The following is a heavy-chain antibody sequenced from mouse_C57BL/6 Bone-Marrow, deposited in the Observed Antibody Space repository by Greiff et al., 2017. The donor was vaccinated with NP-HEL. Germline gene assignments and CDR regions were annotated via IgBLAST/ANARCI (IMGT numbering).Heavy chain of an antibody. CDR3: ARDAVYYSNGAFAY. CDR1: GFTFSDFY. Sequence: EVNVVESGGGLVQSGRSLRLSCATSGFTFSDFYMEWVRQAPGKGLEWIAASRNKANDYTTEYSASVKGRFIVSRDTSQSILYLQMNALRAEDTAIYYCARDAVYYSNGAFAYWGQGTLVTVSA. D-gene: IGHD2-5*01. CDR2: SRNKANDYTT. J-gene: IGHJ3*01. V-gene: IGHV7-1*01.